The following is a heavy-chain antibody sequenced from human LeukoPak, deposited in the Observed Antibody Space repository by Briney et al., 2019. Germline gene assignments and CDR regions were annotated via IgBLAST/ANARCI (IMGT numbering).Heavy chain of an antibody. D-gene: IGHD1-26*01. J-gene: IGHJ4*02. CDR2: IYSGGST. V-gene: IGHV3-53*01. CDR3: ARAGIVGATILVY. Sequence: ETLSLTCTVSGGSISSGGYYWSWVRQAPGKGLEWVSVIYSGGSTYYADSVKGRFTISRDNSKNTLYLQMNSLRAEDTAVYYCARAGIVGATILVYWGQGTLVTVSS. CDR1: GGSISSGGYY.